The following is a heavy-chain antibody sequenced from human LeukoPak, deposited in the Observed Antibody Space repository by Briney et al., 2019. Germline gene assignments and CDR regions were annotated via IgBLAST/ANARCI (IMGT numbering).Heavy chain of an antibody. J-gene: IGHJ4*02. CDR1: GFAFNTQA. V-gene: IGHV3-30*15. D-gene: IGHD3-9*01. CDR3: ARDRGKLRYLDL. Sequence: SLRLSCVASGFAFNTQAMHWVRQAPGKGLEWLAVMSLDGSSIYYADSVRGRFTISRGNSKNTLFLQMRSLRVEDTAVYYCARDRGKLRYLDLWGQGTLLTVSS. CDR2: MSLDGSSI.